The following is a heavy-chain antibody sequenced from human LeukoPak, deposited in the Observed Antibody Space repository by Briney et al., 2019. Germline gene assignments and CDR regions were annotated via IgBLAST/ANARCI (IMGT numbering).Heavy chain of an antibody. V-gene: IGHV4-30-4*01. CDR3: ARVLYSTSRWFDP. Sequence: SETLSLTCTVSGGCMRSGDYYWSWIRQPPGKGLEWIGYIYYSGSTYYNPSLKSRVTISVDTSKNQFSLKLSSVTAADTAVYYCARVLYSTSRWFDPWGQGTLVTVSS. CDR1: GGCMRSGDYY. D-gene: IGHD6-13*01. CDR2: IYYSGST. J-gene: IGHJ5*02.